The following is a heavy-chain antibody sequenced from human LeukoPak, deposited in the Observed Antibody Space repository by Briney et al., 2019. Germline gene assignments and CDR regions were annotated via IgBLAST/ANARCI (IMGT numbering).Heavy chain of an antibody. CDR1: GFTFDYA. J-gene: IGHJ4*02. CDR3: ARVAMIVAKPYDN. D-gene: IGHD3-22*01. V-gene: IGHV3-43D*03. CDR2: ISWDGGST. Sequence: GGSLRLSCAASGFTFDYAMHWVRQAPGKGLEWVSLISWDGGSTYYADSVKGRFTISRDSAKNALYLQMNSLRAEDTAVYYCARVAMIVAKPYDNWGQGTLVTVSS.